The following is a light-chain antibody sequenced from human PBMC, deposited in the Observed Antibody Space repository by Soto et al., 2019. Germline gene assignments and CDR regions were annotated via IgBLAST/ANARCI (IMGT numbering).Light chain of an antibody. CDR1: QSISSW. CDR3: QQYNSYSYT. V-gene: IGKV1-5*01. Sequence: DIQMTQSPSTLSASVGDRVTITCRASQSISSWLAWYQQKPGKAPKLLIYDASSLESGVPSRFSGSGSGTEFTLTISSRQPDDFATYYCQQYNSYSYTFGQGTKLEI. J-gene: IGKJ2*01. CDR2: DAS.